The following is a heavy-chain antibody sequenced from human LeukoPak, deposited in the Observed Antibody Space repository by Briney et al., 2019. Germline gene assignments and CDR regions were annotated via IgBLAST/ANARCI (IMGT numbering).Heavy chain of an antibody. V-gene: IGHV4-39*01. CDR1: GGSFSSSSYY. Sequence: SETLSLTCTVSGGSFSSSSYYWGWIRQPPGKGLEWIGSIYYSGSTYYNPSLKSRVTISVDTSKNQFSLKLSSVTAADTAVYYCARQRLSTVEAFDIWGQGTMVTVSS. J-gene: IGHJ3*02. CDR3: ARQRLSTVEAFDI. D-gene: IGHD2-2*01. CDR2: IYYSGST.